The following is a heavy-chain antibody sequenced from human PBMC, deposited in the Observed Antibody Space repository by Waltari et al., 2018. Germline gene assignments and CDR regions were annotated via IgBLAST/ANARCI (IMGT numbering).Heavy chain of an antibody. CDR1: GYTFTSYY. CDR2: INPSGGRK. Sequence: QVQLVQSGAEVKKPGASVKVSCKASGYTFTSYYMHWVRQAPGQGLEWMGTINPSGGRKSYGQEFQGRVTMTRDTSTSTVYMELSSLRSEDTAVYYCARTILRGYYGMDVWGQGTTVTVSS. V-gene: IGHV1-46*01. D-gene: IGHD3-9*01. J-gene: IGHJ6*02. CDR3: ARTILRGYYGMDV.